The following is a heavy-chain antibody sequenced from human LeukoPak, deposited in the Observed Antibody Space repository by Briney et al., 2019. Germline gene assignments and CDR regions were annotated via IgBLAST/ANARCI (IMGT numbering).Heavy chain of an antibody. D-gene: IGHD5-18*01. J-gene: IGHJ4*02. CDR1: GFTFSSYS. Sequence: GGSLRLSCAASGFTFSSYSMNWVRQAPGKGLEWVSSISSSNSYIYYADSVKGRFTISRDNAKNSLYLQMNSLRAEDTAVYYCARADRGYSYGDAYWGQGTLVTVSS. CDR3: ARADRGYSYGDAY. V-gene: IGHV3-21*01. CDR2: ISSSNSYI.